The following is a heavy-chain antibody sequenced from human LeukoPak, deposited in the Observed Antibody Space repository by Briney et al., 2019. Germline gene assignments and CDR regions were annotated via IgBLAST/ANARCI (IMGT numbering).Heavy chain of an antibody. CDR2: IYPNSGGT. D-gene: IGHD3-22*01. Sequence: ASVKLSSKASGYTFTGYYMHWVRQAPGQGPEWLGWIYPNSGGTNYAQKLQGRVTMTRDTSITTAYMELSRLRSDDTAVYYCATSMIVVVITGPFDYWGQGTLVTVSS. J-gene: IGHJ4*02. CDR1: GYTFTGYY. V-gene: IGHV1-2*02. CDR3: ATSMIVVVITGPFDY.